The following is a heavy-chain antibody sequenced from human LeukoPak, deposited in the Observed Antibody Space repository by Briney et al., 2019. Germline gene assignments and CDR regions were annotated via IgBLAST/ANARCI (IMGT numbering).Heavy chain of an antibody. D-gene: IGHD4-11*01. CDR2: ISSTGTYI. CDR1: GFTFSSSTFGSYT. J-gene: IGHJ4*02. CDR3: ARDLDYSTGFDY. Sequence: GGSLRLSCATSGFTFSSSTFGSYTMNWVRQAPGKGLEWVSSISSTGTYIYYTDSVKGRLTISRDIANSLLYLQMNSLRADDTAVYYCARDLDYSTGFDYWGQGTLVTVSS. V-gene: IGHV3-21*01.